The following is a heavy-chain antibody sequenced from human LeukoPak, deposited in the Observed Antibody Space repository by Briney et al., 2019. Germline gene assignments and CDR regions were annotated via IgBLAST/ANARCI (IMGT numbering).Heavy chain of an antibody. Sequence: SQTLSLTCTVSGGSISSGSYYWSWIRQPAGKGLEWIGRIYTSGSTNYNPSLKSRVTISVDTSKNQFSLKLSSVTAADTAVYYCARRLGSGRSGSYSVRGFDPWGQGTLVTVSS. CDR2: IYTSGST. V-gene: IGHV4-61*02. D-gene: IGHD3-10*01. CDR3: ARRLGSGRSGSYSVRGFDP. J-gene: IGHJ5*02. CDR1: GGSISSGSYY.